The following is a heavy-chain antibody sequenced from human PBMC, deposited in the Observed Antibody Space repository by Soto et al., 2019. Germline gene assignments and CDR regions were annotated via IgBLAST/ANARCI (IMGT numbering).Heavy chain of an antibody. CDR2: ISGSGVST. CDR1: EFTFSSYA. D-gene: IGHD3-22*01. J-gene: IGHJ4*02. V-gene: IGHV3-23*01. CDR3: AKSPGMYYYDSSGYYHYDY. Sequence: PGGSLRLSCSASEFTFSSYAMSWIRQAPDKGLRWVSAISGSGVSTYYADYVKGRFTISRDNPKNTLYLQMNSLRAEDTAVYYCAKSPGMYYYDSSGYYHYDYWGQGTLVTVSS.